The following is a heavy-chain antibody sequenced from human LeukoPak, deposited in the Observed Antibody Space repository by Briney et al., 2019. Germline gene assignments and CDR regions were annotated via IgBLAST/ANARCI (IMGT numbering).Heavy chain of an antibody. V-gene: IGHV3-23*01. J-gene: IGHJ4*02. CDR3: AKDAVLLWFGELFTYFDY. CDR1: GFTFSSYA. D-gene: IGHD3-10*01. Sequence: PGGSLRLSCAASGFTFSSYAMSGVRQAPGKGLEGVSAISGSGGSTYYADSVKGRFTISGDNSKNTLYLQMNSLRAEDTAVYYCAKDAVLLWFGELFTYFDYWGQGTLVTVSS. CDR2: ISGSGGST.